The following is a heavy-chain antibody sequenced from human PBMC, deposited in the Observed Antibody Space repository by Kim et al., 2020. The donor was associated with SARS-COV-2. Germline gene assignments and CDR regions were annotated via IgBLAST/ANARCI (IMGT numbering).Heavy chain of an antibody. CDR1: GGSISRSNSH. V-gene: IGHV4-39*01. CDR2: VYYSGST. Sequence: SATLSLTCTVSGGSISRSNSHWGWIRQPPGKGLEWIGSVYYSGSTFSNPSLKSRVTISVDTSENQLSLKLTSVTAADTALYYCARLEVTGIGGMGWFDP. J-gene: IGHJ5*02. D-gene: IGHD1-1*01. CDR3: ARLEVTGIGGMGWFDP.